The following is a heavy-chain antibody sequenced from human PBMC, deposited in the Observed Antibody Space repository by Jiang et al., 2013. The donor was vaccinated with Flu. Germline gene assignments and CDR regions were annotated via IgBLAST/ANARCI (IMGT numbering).Heavy chain of an antibody. Sequence: GPGLVKPSQTLSLTCTVSGGSVSSDDYYWTWIRQPPGKGLEWIGYIYYTGSTYYNPSLKSRLTISIDTSKKQFSLKLTSVTAADTAVYYCASRYGGNLTRWGQGTRGHRLL. CDR3: ASRYGGNLTR. D-gene: IGHD3-16*02. V-gene: IGHV4-30-4*01. CDR2: IYYTGST. CDR1: GGSVSSDDYY. J-gene: IGHJ4*02.